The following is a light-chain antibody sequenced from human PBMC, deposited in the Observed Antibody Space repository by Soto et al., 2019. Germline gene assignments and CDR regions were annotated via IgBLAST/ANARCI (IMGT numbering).Light chain of an antibody. J-gene: IGKJ1*01. V-gene: IGKV3-20*01. CDR3: QQYGSSPVP. CDR1: QSVSSSF. CDR2: GAS. Sequence: EIVLTQSPGTLSLSPGERATLSCRASQSVSSSFLAWYQQKPGQAPRLLIYGASSRATGIPDRFSGSGSGTDFTLTISRLEPEAFAVYYCQQYGSSPVPFCQGTQVEIK.